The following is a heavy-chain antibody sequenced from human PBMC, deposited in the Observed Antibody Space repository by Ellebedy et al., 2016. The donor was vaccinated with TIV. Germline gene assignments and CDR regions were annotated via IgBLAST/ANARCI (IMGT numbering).Heavy chain of an antibody. CDR1: GGTFSSYA. CDR2: IIPIFGTA. Sequence: AASVKVSCKASGGTFSSYAISWVRQAPGQGLEWMGGIIPIFGTANYAQKFQGRVTITADESTSTAYMELSSLRSEDTAVYYCARDGRLYDSSPDKTGFNFDPWGQGTLVTVSS. J-gene: IGHJ5*02. CDR3: ARDGRLYDSSPDKTGFNFDP. D-gene: IGHD3-22*01. V-gene: IGHV1-69*13.